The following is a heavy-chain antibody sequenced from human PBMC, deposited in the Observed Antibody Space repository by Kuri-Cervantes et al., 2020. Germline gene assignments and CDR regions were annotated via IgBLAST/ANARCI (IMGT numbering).Heavy chain of an antibody. J-gene: IGHJ3*02. D-gene: IGHD5-24*01. CDR1: GYTFTSYA. V-gene: IGHV7-4-1*02. CDR3: ARGDSSPRLEKRSAFDI. Sequence: ASVKVSCKASGYTFTSYAMNWVRQAPGQGLEWMGWINTNTGNPTYAQGFTGRFVFSLDTSVSTAYLQISSLKAEDTAVYYCARGDSSPRLEKRSAFDIWGQGTMVTVSS. CDR2: INTNTGNP.